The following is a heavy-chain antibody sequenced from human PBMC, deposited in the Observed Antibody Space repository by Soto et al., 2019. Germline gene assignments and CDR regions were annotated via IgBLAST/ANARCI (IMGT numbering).Heavy chain of an antibody. D-gene: IGHD2-21*01. CDR3: TKSRLSFLIVHGFGGMDV. J-gene: IGHJ6*02. CDR2: ISGSGDGT. CDR1: GFSVRDYA. Sequence: PGGSLRLSCAASGFSVRDYAMSWVRQAPGKGLEWVSSISGSGDGTYYGDSVKGRFTLSRDTSQKTLYLQMNNLRGEDTAVYFCTKSRLSFLIVHGFGGMDVWRRGTTVTVSS. V-gene: IGHV3-23*01.